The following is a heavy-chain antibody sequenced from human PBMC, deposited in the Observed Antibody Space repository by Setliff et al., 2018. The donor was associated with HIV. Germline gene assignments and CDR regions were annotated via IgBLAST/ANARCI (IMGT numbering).Heavy chain of an antibody. CDR1: GCSISSANYY. V-gene: IGHV4-30-4*08. CDR3: AREVDVVTTSDAFDI. Sequence: SETLSLTCTVSGCSISSANYYWSWLRQPPGKGLEWIGYIYDNGNAYYYNPSLKSRTTISLDTSTNQFSLKLISVTAADTAVDYCAREVDVVTTSDAFDIWGQGTMVTVSS. D-gene: IGHD2-21*02. J-gene: IGHJ3*02. CDR2: IYDNGNAY.